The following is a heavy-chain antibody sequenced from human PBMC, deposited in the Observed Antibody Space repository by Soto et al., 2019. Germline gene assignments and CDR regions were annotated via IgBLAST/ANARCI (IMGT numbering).Heavy chain of an antibody. V-gene: IGHV3-33*01. CDR3: ARDRYSSGWYDFDY. CDR2: IWYDGSNK. D-gene: IGHD6-19*01. J-gene: IGHJ4*02. Sequence: QVQLVESGGGVVQPGRSLRLSCAASGFTVSSYGMHWVRQAPCKGLEWVAVIWYDGSNKYYADSVKGRFTISRDNSKNTLYLQMNSLRAEDTAVYYWARDRYSSGWYDFDYWGQGTLVTVSS. CDR1: GFTVSSYG.